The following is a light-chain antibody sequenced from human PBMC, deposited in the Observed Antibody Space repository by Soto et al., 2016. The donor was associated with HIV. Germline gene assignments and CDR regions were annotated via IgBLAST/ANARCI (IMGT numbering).Light chain of an antibody. Sequence: SYELTQPPSVSVSPGRTARITCSGDVVPKHNSYWYQQKPGQAPVLIIYKDIERPSGIPERFSGSSSGTTITLTISGVQAEDEADYYCQSADSSGTYQVFGPGTAVTVL. J-gene: IGLJ1*01. V-gene: IGLV3-25*03. CDR2: KDI. CDR1: VVPKHN. CDR3: QSADSSGTYQV.